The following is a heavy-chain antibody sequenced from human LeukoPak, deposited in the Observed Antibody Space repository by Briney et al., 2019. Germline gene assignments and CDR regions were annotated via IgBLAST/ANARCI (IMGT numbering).Heavy chain of an antibody. V-gene: IGHV3-30*03. D-gene: IGHD6-19*01. CDR1: GFTFSSYS. J-gene: IGHJ4*02. CDR3: ARAMSSGWWDY. CDR2: ISYDGSNK. Sequence: GESLRLSCAASGFTFSSYSMNWVRQAPGKGLEWVAVISYDGSNKYYADSVKGRFTISRDNSKNTLYLQMNSLRPEDTAVYYCARAMSSGWWDYWGQGTLVTVSS.